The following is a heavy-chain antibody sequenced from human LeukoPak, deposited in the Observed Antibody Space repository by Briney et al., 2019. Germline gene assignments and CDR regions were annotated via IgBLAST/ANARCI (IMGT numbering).Heavy chain of an antibody. CDR2: ISGSGGST. Sequence: GGSLRLSCAVSGFTFSSYAMSWVRRAPGKGLEWVSAISGSGGSTYYADSVKGRFTISRDNSKNTLYLQMNSLRAEDTAVYYCANVRIYADLDAFDIWGQGTMVTVSS. D-gene: IGHD4-17*01. CDR1: GFTFSSYA. CDR3: ANVRIYADLDAFDI. V-gene: IGHV3-23*01. J-gene: IGHJ3*02.